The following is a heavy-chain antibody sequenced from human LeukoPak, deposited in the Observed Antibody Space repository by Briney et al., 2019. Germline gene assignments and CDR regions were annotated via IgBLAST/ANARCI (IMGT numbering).Heavy chain of an antibody. D-gene: IGHD2-2*02. CDR2: SYTSGST. CDR1: VGSISSGSDY. J-gene: IGHJ4*02. Sequence: SQALSLTCAVSVGSISSGSDYWGSSRRPAGKGRERVGSSYTSGSTNYNPSLKSRVTVSVDTSKNQFSLKLSSVTAADTAVYYCAREREGYCSSTSCYTLESWGQGTLVTVSS. CDR3: AREREGYCSSTSCYTLES. V-gene: IGHV4-61*02.